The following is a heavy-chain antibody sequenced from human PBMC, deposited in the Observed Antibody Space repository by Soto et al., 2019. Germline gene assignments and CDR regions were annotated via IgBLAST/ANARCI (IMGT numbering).Heavy chain of an antibody. CDR3: ARPDYGSGSYPDY. CDR2: ISYDGGNK. J-gene: IGHJ4*02. V-gene: IGHV3-30-3*01. Sequence: QVQLVESGGGVVQPGRSLRLSCTASGFTFSSYAMHWVRQAPGKGLEWVAVISYDGGNKYYADSVKGRFTISRDNSKNTLFLQMNSMRAEDTVVYYCARPDYGSGSYPDYWGQGTLVTVSS. D-gene: IGHD3-10*01. CDR1: GFTFSSYA.